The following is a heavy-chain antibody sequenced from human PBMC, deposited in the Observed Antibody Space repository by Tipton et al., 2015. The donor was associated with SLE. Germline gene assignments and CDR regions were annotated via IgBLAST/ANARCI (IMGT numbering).Heavy chain of an antibody. V-gene: IGHV3-30*02. Sequence: GSLRLSCGASGFTFSNYGMHWVRQAPGKGLEWLTFIQNDGSNKYYADSVKGRFTISRDNSKNTVSLQMNSLRADDTAVYYCAKWGGSSGLDSWGQGTLVTVSS. D-gene: IGHD6-19*01. CDR2: IQNDGSNK. CDR1: GFTFSNYG. J-gene: IGHJ4*02. CDR3: AKWGGSSGLDS.